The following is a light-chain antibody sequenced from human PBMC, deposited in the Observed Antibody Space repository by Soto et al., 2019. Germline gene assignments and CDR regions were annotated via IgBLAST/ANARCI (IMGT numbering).Light chain of an antibody. CDR1: QSVSKY. Sequence: EIVLTQSPATLSLSPGERATLSCRTSQSVSKYFAWYQQKPGRAPRLLIYDASSRATGIPARFIGSGSGTDFTLTISSLEPEDFAIYYCQQRSNWPITFGQGTRLKI. CDR2: DAS. CDR3: QQRSNWPIT. V-gene: IGKV3-11*01. J-gene: IGKJ5*01.